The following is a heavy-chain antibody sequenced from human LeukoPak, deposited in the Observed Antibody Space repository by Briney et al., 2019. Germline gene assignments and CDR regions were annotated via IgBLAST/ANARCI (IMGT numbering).Heavy chain of an antibody. D-gene: IGHD3-22*01. V-gene: IGHV4-39*07. Sequence: SETLSLTCTVSGGSISSSSYYWGWIRQPPGKGLEWIGSIYYSGSTYYNPSLKSRVTISLDTPKNQISLRLSSVTAADTAVYYCARGLYYFDRSGPDFWGQGTLVTVSS. CDR2: IYYSGST. CDR3: ARGLYYFDRSGPDF. J-gene: IGHJ4*02. CDR1: GGSISSSSYY.